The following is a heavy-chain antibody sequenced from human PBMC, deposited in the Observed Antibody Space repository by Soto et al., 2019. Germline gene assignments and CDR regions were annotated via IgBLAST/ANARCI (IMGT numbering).Heavy chain of an antibody. V-gene: IGHV3-30*09. J-gene: IGHJ6*02. CDR2: ISYDGRHI. D-gene: IGHD4-17*01. CDR1: GFIFSNYA. Sequence: QLHLVESGGGVVQPGNSLRLSCTASGFIFSNYAMHWVRQAPGKGLEWVALISYDGRHIYYADSDKGRFAISRDNSKNTLDLVMNSLRREDTAMYYCARDVSDYVLDVWGQGTTVNVSS. CDR3: ARDVSDYVLDV.